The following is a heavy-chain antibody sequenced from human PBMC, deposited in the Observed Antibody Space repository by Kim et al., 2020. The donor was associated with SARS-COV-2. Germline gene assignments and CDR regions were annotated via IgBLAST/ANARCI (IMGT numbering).Heavy chain of an antibody. D-gene: IGHD2-2*02. V-gene: IGHV3-30-3*01. J-gene: IGHJ2*01. CDR1: GFTFSSYA. CDR2: ISYDGSNK. Sequence: GGSLRLSCAASGFTFSSYAMHWVRQAPGKGLEWVAVISYDGSNKYYADSVKGRFTISRDNSKNTLYLQMNSLRAEDTAVYYCARDAVPAAILGVDWYFDLWGRGTLVTVSS. CDR3: ARDAVPAAILGVDWYFDL.